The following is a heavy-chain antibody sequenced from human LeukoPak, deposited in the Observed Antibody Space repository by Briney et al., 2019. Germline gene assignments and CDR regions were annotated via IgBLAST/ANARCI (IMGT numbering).Heavy chain of an antibody. V-gene: IGHV3-30*18. Sequence: GESLKISCAASGFIFSIYGMHWVRQAPGKGLEWVAVISYDGSNKYYADSVKGRFTISRDNSKNTLYLQMNSLRGEDTAVYYCAKDLGVQWRLPYYSDYWGQGTLVTVSS. CDR2: ISYDGSNK. D-gene: IGHD3-3*01. CDR3: AKDLGVQWRLPYYSDY. J-gene: IGHJ4*02. CDR1: GFIFSIYG.